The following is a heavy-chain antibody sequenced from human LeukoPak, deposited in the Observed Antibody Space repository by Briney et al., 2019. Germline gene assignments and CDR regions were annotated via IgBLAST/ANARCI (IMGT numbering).Heavy chain of an antibody. J-gene: IGHJ4*02. CDR3: AREGLFSGNPFDF. CDR1: GFTFSSYA. V-gene: IGHV3-23*01. D-gene: IGHD1-26*01. Sequence: GGSLRLSCAASGFTFSSYAMTWVRQAPGKGLEWVSAISGSGGNTYYADSVKGRFTISRDNSKNTLYLQMNSLRAEDTAVYYCAREGLFSGNPFDFWGQGTLVTVSS. CDR2: ISGSGGNT.